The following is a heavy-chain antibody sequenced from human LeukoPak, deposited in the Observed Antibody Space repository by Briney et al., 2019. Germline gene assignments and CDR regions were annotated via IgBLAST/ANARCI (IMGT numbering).Heavy chain of an antibody. J-gene: IGHJ6*02. CDR3: AKNEWVAAAGTALTWYYYGMDV. CDR1: GFTFSSYG. V-gene: IGHV3-30*02. Sequence: GGSLRLSCAASGFTFSSYGMHWVRQAPGKGLEWVAFIRYDGSNKYYADSVKGRFTLSRDNSKNTLYLQMNSLRAEDTAVYYCAKNEWVAAAGTALTWYYYGMDVWGQGTTVTVSS. CDR2: IRYDGSNK. D-gene: IGHD6-13*01.